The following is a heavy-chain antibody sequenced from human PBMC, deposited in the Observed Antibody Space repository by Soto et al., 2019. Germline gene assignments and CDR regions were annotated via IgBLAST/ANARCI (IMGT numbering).Heavy chain of an antibody. Sequence: SVKVSCKASGFTFTSSAMQWVRQARGQRLEWIGWIVVGSGNTNYAQKFQERVTITRDMSTSTAYMELSSLRSEDTAVYYCAADRMMSYYYYMDVWGKGTTVTVSS. D-gene: IGHD3-16*01. CDR2: IVVGSGNT. CDR3: AADRMMSYYYYMDV. CDR1: GFTFTSSA. J-gene: IGHJ6*03. V-gene: IGHV1-58*02.